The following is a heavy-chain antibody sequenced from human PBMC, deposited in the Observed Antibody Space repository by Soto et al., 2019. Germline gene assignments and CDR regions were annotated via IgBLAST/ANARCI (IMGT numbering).Heavy chain of an antibody. D-gene: IGHD3-10*01. Sequence: QVQLVESGGGVVQPGRSLRLSCAASGFTFSSYAMHWVRQAPGKGLEWVAVISYDGSNKYYADSVKGRFTISRDNSKNTLYLQMNSLRAEDTAVYYCARAPGILWFGDGYWGQGTLVTVSS. J-gene: IGHJ4*02. CDR2: ISYDGSNK. V-gene: IGHV3-30-3*01. CDR1: GFTFSSYA. CDR3: ARAPGILWFGDGY.